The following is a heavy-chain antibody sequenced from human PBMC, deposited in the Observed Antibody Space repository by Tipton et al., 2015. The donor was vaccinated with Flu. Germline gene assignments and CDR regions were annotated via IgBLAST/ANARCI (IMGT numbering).Heavy chain of an antibody. V-gene: IGHV4-38-2*02. J-gene: IGHJ5*02. CDR2: IYHSGNV. CDR3: ARDDGSTWFGEGGDWFDP. Sequence: TLSLTCTVSGYSISSGYYWGWIRQPQGKGLEWVGSIYHSGNVYYNLSLRGRAIISVDVSKNQFSLKMSSVTAADTAVYYCARDDGSTWFGEGGDWFDPWGHGTPVTVS. CDR1: GYSISSGYY. D-gene: IGHD3-10*01.